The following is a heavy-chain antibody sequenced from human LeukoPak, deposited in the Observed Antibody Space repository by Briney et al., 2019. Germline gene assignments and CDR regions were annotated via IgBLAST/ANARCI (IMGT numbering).Heavy chain of an antibody. J-gene: IGHJ4*02. Sequence: TSXXLXLTCTVSGGSISSYYWSWIRQPPGKGLEWIGYIYYSGSTNYNPSLKSRVTISLDTSKNQFSLRLSSVTAADTAVYYCARAGCGITSCKVYDHWGQGTLVTVSS. CDR3: ARAGCGITSCKVYDH. CDR1: GGSISSYY. CDR2: IYYSGST. V-gene: IGHV4-59*12. D-gene: IGHD2-2*01.